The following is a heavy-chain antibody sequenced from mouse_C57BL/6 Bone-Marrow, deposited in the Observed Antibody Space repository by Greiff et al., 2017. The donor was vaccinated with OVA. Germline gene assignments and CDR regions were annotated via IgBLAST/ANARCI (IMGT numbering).Heavy chain of an antibody. V-gene: IGHV5-12*01. CDR3: ARLDAMDY. J-gene: IGHJ4*01. CDR2: ISNGGGST. CDR1: GFTFSDFY. Sequence: DVMLVESGGGLMQPGGSLKLSCAASGFTFSDFYMYWIRQTPEKRLEWVAYISNGGGSTYYPDTVKGRFTISRDNAKNTLYLQMSRLKSEDTAMYYCARLDAMDYWGQGTSVTVSS.